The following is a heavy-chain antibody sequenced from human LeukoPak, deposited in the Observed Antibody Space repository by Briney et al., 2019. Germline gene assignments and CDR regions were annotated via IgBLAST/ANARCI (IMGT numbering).Heavy chain of an antibody. Sequence: SVKVSCKVSGGSFSFSSFTISWVRQTPGQGLEWMGGIIPVFGTANYAQKFQDRVTITADESTSTAYMELRSLKSEDTAVYYCVRDTSPLPAWGQGTLVTVSS. CDR1: GGSFSFSSFT. J-gene: IGHJ5*02. CDR2: IIPVFGTA. CDR3: VRDTSPLPA. V-gene: IGHV1-69*13.